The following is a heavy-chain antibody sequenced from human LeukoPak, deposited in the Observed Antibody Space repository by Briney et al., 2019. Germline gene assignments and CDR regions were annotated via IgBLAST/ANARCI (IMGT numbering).Heavy chain of an antibody. Sequence: SETLSLTRSVSGGSISSYHWSWIRQPAGKGLEWIGRIYTSGITNYSPSLKSRVTMSVDTSKNQLSLKLSSVTAADTAVYYCARVFALYSTSSGGTFDIWGQGTTVTVSS. CDR2: IYTSGIT. CDR3: ARVFALYSTSSGGTFDI. CDR1: GGSISSYH. J-gene: IGHJ3*02. V-gene: IGHV4-4*07. D-gene: IGHD6-6*01.